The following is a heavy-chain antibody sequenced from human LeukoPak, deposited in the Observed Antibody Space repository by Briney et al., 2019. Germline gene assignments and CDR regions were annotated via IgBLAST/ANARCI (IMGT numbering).Heavy chain of an antibody. CDR1: GFTFSSYE. J-gene: IGHJ4*02. CDR2: ISSSGSTI. V-gene: IGHV3-48*03. D-gene: IGHD4-17*01. CDR3: ARDPYYGDYVV. Sequence: GGSLRLSXAASGFTFSSYEMNWVRQAPGKGLEWVSYISSSGSTIYYADSVKGRFTISRDNAKNSLYLQMNSLRAEDTAVYYCARDPYYGDYVVWGQGTLVTVSS.